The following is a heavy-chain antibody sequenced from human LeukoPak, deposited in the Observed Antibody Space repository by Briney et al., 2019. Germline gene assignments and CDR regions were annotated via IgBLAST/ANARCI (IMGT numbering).Heavy chain of an antibody. CDR2: IYTSGST. J-gene: IGHJ5*02. D-gene: IGHD6-6*01. V-gene: IGHV4-61*02. CDR1: GVSISSGSYY. Sequence: SQTLSLTCTVSGVSISSGSYYWSWIRQPAGKGLEWIGRIYTSGSTNYNPSLKSRVTISVDTSKNQFSLKLSSVTAADTAVYYCARDGQLVKYSSSFWFDPWGQGTLVTVSS. CDR3: ARDGQLVKYSSSFWFDP.